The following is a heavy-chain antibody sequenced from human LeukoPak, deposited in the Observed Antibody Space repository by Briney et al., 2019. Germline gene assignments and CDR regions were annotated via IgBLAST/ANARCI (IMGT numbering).Heavy chain of an antibody. J-gene: IGHJ4*02. CDR1: GFTFNHYG. D-gene: IGHD4-11*01. CDR3: ARDAQRGFGYSNSLKY. V-gene: IGHV3-33*01. Sequence: PGGSLRLSCGATGFTFNHYGMHWVRQAPGKGLEWVAVIWSDGTNTYYADSVKGRFTISRVDYENTVYLQMNSLRPEDSGVYYCARDAQRGFGYSNSLKYWGQGTPVTVS. CDR2: IWSDGTNT.